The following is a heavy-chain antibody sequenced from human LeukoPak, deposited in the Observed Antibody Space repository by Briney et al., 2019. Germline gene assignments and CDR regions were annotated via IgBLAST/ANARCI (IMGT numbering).Heavy chain of an antibody. D-gene: IGHD2-21*01. CDR1: GFTFSTSW. CDR3: ASQFWWAAVVGPALDC. CDR2: IKGDGSVQ. V-gene: IGHV3-7*02. Sequence: TGGSLRLSRVASGFTFSTSWMNWVRQAPGKGLEWVANIKGDGSVQSYVDSVKGRFTISRDNAKNSLFLQMNSLRAEDTAVYYCASQFWWAAVVGPALDCWGQGSLVTVSS. J-gene: IGHJ4*02.